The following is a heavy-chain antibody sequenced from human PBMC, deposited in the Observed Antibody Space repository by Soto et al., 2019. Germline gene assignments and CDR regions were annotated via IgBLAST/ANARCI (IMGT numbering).Heavy chain of an antibody. D-gene: IGHD6-19*01. V-gene: IGHV3-23*01. CDR1: GFTFSSYG. CDR3: AKDPIGSGFFRFDN. Sequence: EVQLLESGGGLVQPGGSLRLSCAASGFTFSSYGMGWVRRAPGKGLEWVSGLTGGGAGTYGADSVKGRFTISRDNSKNTLYLEMNSLRAEDTAVYYCAKDPIGSGFFRFDNWGQGTLVTVSS. J-gene: IGHJ4*02. CDR2: LTGGGAGT.